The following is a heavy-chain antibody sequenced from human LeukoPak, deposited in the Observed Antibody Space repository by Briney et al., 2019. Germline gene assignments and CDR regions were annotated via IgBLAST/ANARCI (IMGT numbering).Heavy chain of an antibody. J-gene: IGHJ4*02. V-gene: IGHV4-61*02. CDR3: ATHNDFWSGYYAYYFDY. CDR1: GGSISSGSYY. D-gene: IGHD3-3*01. CDR2: IYTSGST. Sequence: SETLSLTCTVSGGSISSGSYYWSWIRQPAGKGLEWIGRIYTSGSTNYNPSLKSRVTISVDTSKNQFSLKLSSVTAADTAVYYCATHNDFWSGYYAYYFDYWGQGTLVTVSS.